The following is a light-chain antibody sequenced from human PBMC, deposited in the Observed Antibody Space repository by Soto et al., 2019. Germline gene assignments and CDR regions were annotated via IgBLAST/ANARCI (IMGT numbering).Light chain of an antibody. V-gene: IGLV2-8*01. J-gene: IGLJ3*02. CDR2: EVT. CDR3: SSRATNAGGDNCV. CDR1: SSDVGGYNY. Sequence: QSVPTQPPSASGSPGQSVTISCTGTSSDVGGYNYVSWYQQHPGKAPKLMIYEVTKRPSGVPDRFSGNKSGNTASLTVSGLQAEDEADYYCSSRATNAGGDNCVFGGGTKLTVL.